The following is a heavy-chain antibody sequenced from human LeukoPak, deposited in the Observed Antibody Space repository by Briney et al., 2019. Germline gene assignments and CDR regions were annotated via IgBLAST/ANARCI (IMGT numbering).Heavy chain of an antibody. J-gene: IGHJ4*02. CDR3: ARGFRAGPFDY. Sequence: PSETLSLTCAVYGGSFSGFYWGWIRQPPGKGLEWIGTIYHSGSTYYNPSLKSRITISIDTSKNQYSLNLTSVTAADTAVYYCARGFRAGPFDYWGQGTLVTVSS. CDR1: GGSFSGFY. CDR2: IYHSGST. V-gene: IGHV4-34*01. D-gene: IGHD3/OR15-3a*01.